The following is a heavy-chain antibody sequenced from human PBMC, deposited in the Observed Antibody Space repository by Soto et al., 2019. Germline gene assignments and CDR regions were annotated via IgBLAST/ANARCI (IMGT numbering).Heavy chain of an antibody. D-gene: IGHD6-25*01. V-gene: IGHV3-23*01. CDR1: GFICSSFA. J-gene: IGHJ6*02. Sequence: PGGSLRLSCTASGFICSSFAMSWVRQAPGKGLEWVSTLSGSGGITYYADSVKGRFTISRDNSKNTLYLQMNSLRAEDTAVYYCARLLGGPSYSSDGMDVWGQGTTVTVSS. CDR2: LSGSGGIT. CDR3: ARLLGGPSYSSDGMDV.